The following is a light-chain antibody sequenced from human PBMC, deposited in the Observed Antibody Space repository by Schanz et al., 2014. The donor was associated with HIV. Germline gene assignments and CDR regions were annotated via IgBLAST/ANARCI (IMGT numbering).Light chain of an antibody. CDR1: SSDVGGFNY. Sequence: QSVLTQPPSASGSPGQSVTISCTGTSSDVGGFNYVSWYQQYPGKAPKLIIYEVIKRPSGVPDRFSASKSGNTASLTVSGLQAEDEADYYCSSYAGSTIWVFGGGTKLTVL. CDR3: SSYAGSTIWV. J-gene: IGLJ3*02. CDR2: EVI. V-gene: IGLV2-8*01.